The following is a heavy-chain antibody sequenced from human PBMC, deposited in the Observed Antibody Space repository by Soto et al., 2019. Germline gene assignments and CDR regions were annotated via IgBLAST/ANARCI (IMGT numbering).Heavy chain of an antibody. CDR2: ISGSGGST. J-gene: IGHJ6*03. Sequence: EVQLLESGGGLVQPGGSLRLSCAASGFTFSSYAMSWVRQAPGKGLEWVSAISGSGGSTYYADSVKGRFTISRDNSKNTLYLQMNSLRAEDTAVYYCAKGTYYYGSGSLTYYYYYMDVWGKGTTVTVSS. CDR3: AKGTYYYGSGSLTYYYYYMDV. CDR1: GFTFSSYA. V-gene: IGHV3-23*01. D-gene: IGHD3-10*01.